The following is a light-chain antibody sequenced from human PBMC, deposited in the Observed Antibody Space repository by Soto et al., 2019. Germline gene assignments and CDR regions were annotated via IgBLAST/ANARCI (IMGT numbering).Light chain of an antibody. CDR1: QSLSSY. CDR2: DAS. J-gene: IGKJ4*01. CDR3: QQRSDWPLT. V-gene: IGKV3-11*01. Sequence: EIVLTQSPATLSLSPGERATLSCRASQSLSSYLAWYQQKRGQAPRLLIYDASKRATGIPARFSGSGSGTDVTLSISSLEPEDCAVYYCQQRSDWPLTFGGGTKVEIK.